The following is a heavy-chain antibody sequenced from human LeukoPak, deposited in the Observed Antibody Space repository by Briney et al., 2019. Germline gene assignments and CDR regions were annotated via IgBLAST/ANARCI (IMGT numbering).Heavy chain of an antibody. CDR3: AHRGFGELFLFDP. D-gene: IGHD3-10*01. V-gene: IGHV2-5*02. CDR2: FYWDDDK. CDR1: GFSLSSSGVG. Sequence: SCPTLAKPTPTLTLTCTFSGFSLSSSGVGLGWIRQPPGKTLDCLAPFYWDDDKRYSPSPESRSTITEDTSKNQVVLTMTNMDPVDTATYYCAHRGFGELFLFDPWGQGTLVTVSS. J-gene: IGHJ5*02.